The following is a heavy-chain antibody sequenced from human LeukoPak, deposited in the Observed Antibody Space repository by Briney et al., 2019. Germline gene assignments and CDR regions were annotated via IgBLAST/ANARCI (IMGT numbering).Heavy chain of an antibody. D-gene: IGHD4-23*01. CDR2: IGGSAASSK. J-gene: IGHJ1*01. CDR1: GFTFSSYA. CDR3: AREGYGGNQDFQH. Sequence: GGSLRLSCTASGFTFSSYAMTWVRQAPGKGLEWVSGIGGSAASSKHYAESVMGRFTISRDNSKNTLYLQMNSLRAEDTAVYYCAREGYGGNQDFQHWGQGTLVTVSS. V-gene: IGHV3-23*01.